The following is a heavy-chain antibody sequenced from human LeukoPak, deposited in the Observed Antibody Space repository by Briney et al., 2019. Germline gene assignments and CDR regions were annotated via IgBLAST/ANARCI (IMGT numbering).Heavy chain of an antibody. J-gene: IGHJ3*02. CDR2: IIPILGTA. CDR3: ARDGDSSSSDPDAFDI. CDR1: GGTFSSYA. V-gene: IGHV1-69*05. D-gene: IGHD6-6*01. Sequence: SVKVSCKASGGTFSSYAISWVRQAPGQGLEWMGGIIPILGTANYAQKFQGRVTITTDESTSTAYMELSSLRSEDTAVYYCARDGDSSSSDPDAFDIWGQGTMVTVSS.